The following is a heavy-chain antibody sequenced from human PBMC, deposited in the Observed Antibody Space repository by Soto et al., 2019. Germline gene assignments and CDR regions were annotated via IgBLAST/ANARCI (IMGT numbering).Heavy chain of an antibody. J-gene: IGHJ6*02. CDR3: ARGLDILTGYLYYYYGMDV. D-gene: IGHD3-9*01. Sequence: EVQLVESGGGLVKPGGSLRLSCAASGFTFSSYSMNWVRQAPGKGLEWVSSISSSSSYIYYADSVKGRFTISRDNAKNSLYLHMNSLRAEDTAVYYCARGLDILTGYLYYYYGMDVWGQGTTVTVSS. CDR1: GFTFSSYS. CDR2: ISSSSSYI. V-gene: IGHV3-21*01.